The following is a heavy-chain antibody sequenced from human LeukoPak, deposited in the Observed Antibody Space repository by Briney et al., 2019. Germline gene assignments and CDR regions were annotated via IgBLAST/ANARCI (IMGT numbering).Heavy chain of an antibody. CDR2: ISGSGGST. V-gene: IGHV3-23*01. J-gene: IGHJ4*02. Sequence: GGSLRLSCAASGFTFSSYAMSWVRQAPGKGLEWVSAISGSGGSTYYADSVKGRFTISRDNSKNTLYLQMNGLRAEDTAVYYCAKGRDYGDYPLVFDYWGQGTLVTVSS. CDR1: GFTFSSYA. D-gene: IGHD4-17*01. CDR3: AKGRDYGDYPLVFDY.